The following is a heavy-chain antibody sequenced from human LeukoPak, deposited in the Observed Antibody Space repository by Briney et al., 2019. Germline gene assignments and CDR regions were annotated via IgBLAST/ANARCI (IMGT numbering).Heavy chain of an antibody. D-gene: IGHD2-21*01. CDR1: GFTVGTNS. V-gene: IGHV3-53*01. Sequence: PGGSLRLSCAASGFTVGTNSMSWVRQSPGKGLERVSVIYSGGSTYYADSVNGRFTISRDNSRNTLFLQMNSLRAEDTALYYCASAREYCGSAECYEYFHHWGQGTLVTVSS. J-gene: IGHJ1*01. CDR3: ASAREYCGSAECYEYFHH. CDR2: IYSGGST.